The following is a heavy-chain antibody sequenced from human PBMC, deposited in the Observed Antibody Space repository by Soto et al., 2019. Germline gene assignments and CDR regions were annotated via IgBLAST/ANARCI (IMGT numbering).Heavy chain of an antibody. Sequence: PWGSLRLSCSASGFTFSSYGLHWVRQAPGKGLEWVAVISYDGSNKYYAYSVKGRFTISRDNSKNTLYLQMNSLRAEDTAVYYCATHSGYYYDSSGYYYNTKVRAFDIWGQGTMVTVSS. CDR2: ISYDGSNK. D-gene: IGHD3-22*01. J-gene: IGHJ3*02. CDR1: GFTFSSYG. V-gene: IGHV3-30*03. CDR3: ATHSGYYYDSSGYYYNTKVRAFDI.